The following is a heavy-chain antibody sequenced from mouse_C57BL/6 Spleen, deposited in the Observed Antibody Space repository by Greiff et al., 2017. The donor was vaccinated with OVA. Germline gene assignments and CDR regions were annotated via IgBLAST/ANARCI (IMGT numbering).Heavy chain of an antibody. J-gene: IGHJ4*01. CDR3: ARAGYYGYGRNAMDY. Sequence: VQLQQSGPELVKPGASVKMSCKASGYTFTDYNMHWVKQSHGKSLEWIGYINPNNGGTSYNQKFKGKATLTVNKSSSTAYMELRSLTSEDSAVYYCARAGYYGYGRNAMDYWGQGTSVTVSS. V-gene: IGHV1-22*01. CDR1: GYTFTDYN. D-gene: IGHD2-2*01. CDR2: INPNNGGT.